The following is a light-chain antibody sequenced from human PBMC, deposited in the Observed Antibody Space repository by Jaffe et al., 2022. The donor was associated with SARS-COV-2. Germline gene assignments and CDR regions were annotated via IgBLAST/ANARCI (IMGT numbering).Light chain of an antibody. V-gene: IGKV1-39*01. Sequence: DIQMTQSPSSLSASVGDRVTITCRASQSFSNYLNWYQQKPGKAPNLLIYAASSLHSGVPSRFSGSGSGTDFSLTIASLQPEDFATYFCQQTYSTPYTFGQGTKLEIK. CDR2: AAS. J-gene: IGKJ2*01. CDR1: QSFSNY. CDR3: QQTYSTPYT.